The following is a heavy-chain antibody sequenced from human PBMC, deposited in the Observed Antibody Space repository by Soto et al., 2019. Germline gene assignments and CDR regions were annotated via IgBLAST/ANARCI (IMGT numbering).Heavy chain of an antibody. CDR1: GGSFSGYY. CDR2: INHSGST. Sequence: QVQLQQWGAGLLKPSETLSLTCAVYGGSFSGYYWSWIRQPPGKGLEWIGEINHSGSTNYNPSLKSRVTISVDTSKNQFSLKLSSVTAADTAVYYCASYYYDFWSGYYNGWFDPWGQGTLVSVSS. D-gene: IGHD3-3*01. J-gene: IGHJ5*02. CDR3: ASYYYDFWSGYYNGWFDP. V-gene: IGHV4-34*01.